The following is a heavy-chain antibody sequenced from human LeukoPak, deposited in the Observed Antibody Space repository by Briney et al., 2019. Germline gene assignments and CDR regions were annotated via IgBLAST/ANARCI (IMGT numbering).Heavy chain of an antibody. D-gene: IGHD3-22*01. CDR1: GGSFSGYY. CDR2: INHSGST. V-gene: IGHV4-34*01. CDR3: ARVVVKGPAVVDY. J-gene: IGHJ4*02. Sequence: PSETLSLTCAVYGGSFSGYYWSWIRQPPGKGLEWIGEINHSGSTNYNPSLKSRVTISVDTSKNQFSLKLSSVTAADTAVYYCARVVVKGPAVVDYWGQGTLVTVSS.